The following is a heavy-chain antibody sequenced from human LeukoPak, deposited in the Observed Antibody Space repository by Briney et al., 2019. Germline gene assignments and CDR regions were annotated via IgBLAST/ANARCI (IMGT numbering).Heavy chain of an antibody. Sequence: SETLSLTCTVAIGSISSHYWSWIRQPPGKGLEWIGYIYNSGNTNYNPSLKSRVTISVDTSKNQFSLKLSSVTDADTAVYYCARDGMESLGDDAFDIWGQGTMVTVSS. D-gene: IGHD1-1*01. CDR3: ARDGMESLGDDAFDI. V-gene: IGHV4-59*11. J-gene: IGHJ3*02. CDR2: IYNSGNT. CDR1: IGSISSHY.